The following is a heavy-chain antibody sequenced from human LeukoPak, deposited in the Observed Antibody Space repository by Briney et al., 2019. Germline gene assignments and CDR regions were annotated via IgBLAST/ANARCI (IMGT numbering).Heavy chain of an antibody. CDR3: ARGGTAVIAPYAFDI. D-gene: IGHD4-23*01. J-gene: IGHJ3*02. V-gene: IGHV4-59*01. Sequence: SETLSLTCTVSGGSISSNYWTWIRRPPGKGLEWIGYIYYSGSTNYNPTVKSRVAMSVDTSKKQFSLKLSSLTAADTAVYYCARGGTAVIAPYAFDIWGQGTMVTVSS. CDR1: GGSISSNY. CDR2: IYYSGST.